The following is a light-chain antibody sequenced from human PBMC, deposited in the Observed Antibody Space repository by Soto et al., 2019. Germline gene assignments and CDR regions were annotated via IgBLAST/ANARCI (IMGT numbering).Light chain of an antibody. J-gene: IGLJ2*01. CDR1: KLGDKY. V-gene: IGLV3-1*01. Sequence: SYELTQPPSVSVSPGQTASITCSGDKLGDKYACWYQQKPGQSPVLVIYQDSKRPSGIPERFSGSNSGNTATLTISGTQAMDEADYSCQAWDSGTGEVFGGGTKLTVL. CDR3: QAWDSGTGEV. CDR2: QDS.